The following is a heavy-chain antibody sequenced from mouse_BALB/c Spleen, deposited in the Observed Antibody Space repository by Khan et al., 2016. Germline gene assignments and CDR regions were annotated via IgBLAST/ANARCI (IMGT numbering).Heavy chain of an antibody. CDR3: ARVGNYRFAY. D-gene: IGHD2-1*01. V-gene: IGHV3-6*02. Sequence: EVKLLESGPGLVKPSQSLSLTCSVTGYSITSGYYWNWIRQFPGNKLEWMGYISYDGSNNYNPSLKNLISITRDTSKNQLYLKLNSVTTEGTATYNSARVGNYRFAYWGQGTLVTVSA. CDR2: ISYDGSN. CDR1: GYSITSGYY. J-gene: IGHJ3*01.